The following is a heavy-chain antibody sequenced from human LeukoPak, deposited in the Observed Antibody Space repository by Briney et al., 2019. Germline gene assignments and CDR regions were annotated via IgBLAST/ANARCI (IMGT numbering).Heavy chain of an antibody. Sequence: GASVKVSCKASGGTFSSYAISWVRQAPGQGFEWMGRIIPILGIANYAQKLQGRVTMTTDTSTSTAYMELRSLRSDDTAVYYCARSEDYGDLNWFDPWGQGTLVTVSS. CDR1: GGTFSSYA. CDR2: IIPILGIA. J-gene: IGHJ5*02. D-gene: IGHD4-17*01. CDR3: ARSEDYGDLNWFDP. V-gene: IGHV1-69*04.